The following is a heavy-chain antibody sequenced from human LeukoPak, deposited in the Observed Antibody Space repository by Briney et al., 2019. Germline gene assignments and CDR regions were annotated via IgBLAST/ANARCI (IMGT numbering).Heavy chain of an antibody. CDR3: ARDWPTVITDY. J-gene: IGHJ4*02. Sequence: ASVKVSCKTSAYTFTTHGISWVRQAPGQGLEWMGWISTSKCDTNYAQKFRGRLTVTTDRSTSTAYMELRSLSSDDTAVYYCARDWPTVITDYWGQGTLVTVSS. CDR2: ISTSKCDT. V-gene: IGHV1-18*01. CDR1: AYTFTTHG. D-gene: IGHD4-11*01.